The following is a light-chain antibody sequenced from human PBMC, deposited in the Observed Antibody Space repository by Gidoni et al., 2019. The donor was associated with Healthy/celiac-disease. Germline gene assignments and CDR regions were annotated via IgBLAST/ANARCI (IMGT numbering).Light chain of an antibody. J-gene: IGLJ2*01. CDR2: GNS. CDR3: QSYDSSLSGHVV. Sequence: QSVLTQPPSVSGAPGQRVTISCTGSSSNIGAGYDVHWYHQLPGTAPKLLIYGNSNRPSGVPDRFSGSKSGTSASLAITGLQAEDEVDYYCQSYDSSLSGHVVFGGGTKLTVL. CDR1: SSNIGAGYD. V-gene: IGLV1-40*01.